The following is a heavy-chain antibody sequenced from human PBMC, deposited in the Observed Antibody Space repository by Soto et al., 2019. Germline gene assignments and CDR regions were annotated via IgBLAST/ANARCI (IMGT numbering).Heavy chain of an antibody. Sequence: GGSLRVSCGASGFDFSNYGMHWVRQAPGKGLVWVSRINGDGSDTKYADSVKGRFTISRDNARNTVYLQMNSLRADDTAVYYCARDQTTGDWFDAWGQGALVTVSS. J-gene: IGHJ5*02. CDR3: ARDQTTGDWFDA. CDR1: GFDFSNYG. CDR2: INGDGSDT. V-gene: IGHV3-74*03. D-gene: IGHD4-17*01.